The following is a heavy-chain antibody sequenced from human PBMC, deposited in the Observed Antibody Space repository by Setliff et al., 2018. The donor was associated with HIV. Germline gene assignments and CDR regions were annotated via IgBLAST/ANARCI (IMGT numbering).Heavy chain of an antibody. CDR1: GFSFRNSFYN. CDR3: ARETMYDSRGYLSHYFDY. D-gene: IGHD3-22*01. CDR2: ITPSGDT. J-gene: IGHJ4*02. Sequence: SETLSLTCNVSGFSFRNSFYNWGWIRQPPGKGLEWIGEITPSGDTNYIPSLKSRVTISVDTSKNQFSLQLSSVTAADTAVYYCARETMYDSRGYLSHYFDYWGQGTPVTVSS. V-gene: IGHV4-39*07.